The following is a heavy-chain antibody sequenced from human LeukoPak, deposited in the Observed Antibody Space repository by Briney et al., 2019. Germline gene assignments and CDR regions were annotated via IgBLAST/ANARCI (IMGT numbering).Heavy chain of an antibody. V-gene: IGHV4-34*01. CDR3: ASAGSSGPYGMDV. CDR1: GGSFSGYY. D-gene: IGHD3-22*01. J-gene: IGHJ6*02. Sequence: PSETLSLTCAVYGGSFSGYYWSWIRQPPGKGLEWIGEINHSGSTNYNPSLKSRVTISVDTSKNQFSLKLSSVTAADTAVYYCASAGSSGPYGMDVWGQGTTVTVSS. CDR2: INHSGST.